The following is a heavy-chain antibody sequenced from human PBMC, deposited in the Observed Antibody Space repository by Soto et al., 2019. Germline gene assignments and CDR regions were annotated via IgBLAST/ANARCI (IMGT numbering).Heavy chain of an antibody. CDR2: IYYSGST. CDR1: GGSISSGDYY. V-gene: IGHV4-30-4*01. J-gene: IGHJ4*02. Sequence: SETLSLTCTVSGGSISSGDYYWSWIRQPPGKGLEWIGYIYYSGSTYYNPSLKIRVTISVDTSKNQFSLKLSSVTAADTAVYYCAREPYYYDSSGYHYWGQGTLVTVSS. D-gene: IGHD3-22*01. CDR3: AREPYYYDSSGYHY.